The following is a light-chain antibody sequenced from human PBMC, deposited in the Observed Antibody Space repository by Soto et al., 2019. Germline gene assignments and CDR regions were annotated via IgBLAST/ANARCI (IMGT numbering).Light chain of an antibody. CDR3: QNYDSAPIN. V-gene: IGKV1-27*01. CDR2: SAS. Sequence: DIQLTQSPFSLSASVGDRVTMTCRVSQSISTYLNWYRQKPGKVPKVLIYSASNLQCGVPCRFSGSGSGTDFTLTINSLQPDDIATYYCQNYDSAPINFGQGTRLEIK. CDR1: QSISTY. J-gene: IGKJ5*01.